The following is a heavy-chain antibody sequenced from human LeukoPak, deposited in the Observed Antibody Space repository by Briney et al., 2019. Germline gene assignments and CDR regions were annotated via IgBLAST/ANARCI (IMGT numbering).Heavy chain of an antibody. CDR3: ARKYTYGLD. D-gene: IGHD5-18*01. Sequence: GGSLRLSCAASGFTVSSNFMSWVRQAPGQGLELVSVIYSGGNTYYADSVRGRFTIFRDNSKNTLYLQMNSLRAEDTAMYYCARKYTYGLDCGQGTLVTVSS. CDR2: IYSGGNT. J-gene: IGHJ4*02. CDR1: GFTVSSNF. V-gene: IGHV3-66*01.